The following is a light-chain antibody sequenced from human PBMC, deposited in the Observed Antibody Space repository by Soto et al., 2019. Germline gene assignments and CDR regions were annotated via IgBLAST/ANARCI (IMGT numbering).Light chain of an antibody. CDR1: SSNIGAGYD. V-gene: IGLV1-40*01. CDR3: QSCDSSLGV. J-gene: IGLJ1*01. CDR2: GNS. Sequence: QLVLTQPPSVSGAPGQRVTISCTGSSSNIGAGYDVHWYQQLPGTAPKLLIYGNSNRPSGVPDRFSGSKSGTSASLAITGLQAEDEADYYCQSCDSSLGVFGTGTKVTVL.